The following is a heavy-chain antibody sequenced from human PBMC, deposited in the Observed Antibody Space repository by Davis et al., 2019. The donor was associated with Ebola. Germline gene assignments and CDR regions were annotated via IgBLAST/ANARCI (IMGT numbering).Heavy chain of an antibody. CDR2: INPSGGST. V-gene: IGHV1-46*01. J-gene: IGHJ3*02. D-gene: IGHD2-2*02. CDR1: GYTFTSYG. CDR3: ARVGYCSSTSCYIGAFDI. Sequence: ASVKVSCKASGYTFTSYGISWVRQAPGQGLEWMGIINPSGGSTSYAQKFQGRVTMTRDTSTSTVYMELSSLRSEDTAVYYCARVGYCSSTSCYIGAFDIWGQGTMVTVSS.